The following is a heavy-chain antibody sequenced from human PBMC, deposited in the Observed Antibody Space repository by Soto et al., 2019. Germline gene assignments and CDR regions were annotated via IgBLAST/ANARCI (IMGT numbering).Heavy chain of an antibody. CDR2: IYWDGDR. D-gene: IGHD2-21*02. CDR3: VHSRCGGDCLQSYSSHYYYGMDI. J-gene: IGHJ6*02. CDR1: GFSLSTGGMG. Sequence: QITLKESGPTLVKPTQTLTLTCTFSGFSLSTGGMGVGWIRQPPGKALEWLALIYWDGDRRYRPSLMSRLTIAKDTSKNQVVLRMSDMDPVDTDTYYCVHSRCGGDCLQSYSSHYYYGMDIWGQGTTVTVSS. V-gene: IGHV2-5*02.